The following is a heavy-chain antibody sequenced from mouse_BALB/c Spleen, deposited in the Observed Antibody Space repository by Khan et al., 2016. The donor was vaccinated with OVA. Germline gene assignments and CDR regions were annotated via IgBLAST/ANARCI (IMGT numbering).Heavy chain of an antibody. CDR3: ARGNYDGSTSWFGY. J-gene: IGHJ3*01. V-gene: IGHV1-9*01. Sequence: VQLVESGAELMKPGASVKISCKAAGYTFSSYWIEWVKQRPGHGLEWIGEILPGRDRTNYNENFKGKATFTADTSSNTAYMQLSSLTSEESAVYYCARGNYDGSTSWFGYWGQGTLVTVSA. CDR1: GYTFSSYW. D-gene: IGHD1-1*01. CDR2: ILPGRDRT.